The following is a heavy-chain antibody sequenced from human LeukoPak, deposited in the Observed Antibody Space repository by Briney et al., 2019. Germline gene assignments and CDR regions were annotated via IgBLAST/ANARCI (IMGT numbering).Heavy chain of an antibody. J-gene: IGHJ4*02. CDR3: VTQRGYCSDGSCYFDY. V-gene: IGHV3-23*01. D-gene: IGHD2-15*01. CDR2: ISTDGHNT. Sequence: GGSLRLSCAASGFTLSSSGMSWVRQAPGKGLEWVSAISTDGHNTYYADSVKGRFTISRDNSKNTLYLQMNSLRAEDTAVYYCVTQRGYCSDGSCYFDYWGQGTLATVSS. CDR1: GFTLSSSG.